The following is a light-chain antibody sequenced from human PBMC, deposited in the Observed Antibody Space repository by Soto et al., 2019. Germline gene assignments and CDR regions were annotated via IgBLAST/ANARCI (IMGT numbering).Light chain of an antibody. J-gene: IGKJ1*01. V-gene: IGKV3-20*01. CDR1: QSVVRIY. CDR2: GAS. Sequence: EIVFTPSPGTLSLSPGERATLSCRDSQSVVRIYLARYLHKPGQAPRLLVYGASDRATGIPDRFSGSGSGTDFTLFLSRLEPEDCAVYYCQQYGNSPWTFGDGTKVEI. CDR3: QQYGNSPWT.